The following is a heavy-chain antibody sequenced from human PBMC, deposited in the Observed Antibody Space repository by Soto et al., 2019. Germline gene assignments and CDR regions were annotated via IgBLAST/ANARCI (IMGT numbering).Heavy chain of an antibody. V-gene: IGHV1-2*02. Sequence: QAQLVQSGAEVKKPGASVKVSCKASGYTFTGAYIHWVRQAPGQGLEWMGCSNPNSGGTEFAQKFQGRVTVTRDTSITTVYMEMNRLRSDDTGVYYFARDFTTRSYGVDVWGQGTAVTVSS. J-gene: IGHJ6*02. CDR2: SNPNSGGT. CDR3: ARDFTTRSYGVDV. CDR1: GYTFTGAY. D-gene: IGHD3-10*01.